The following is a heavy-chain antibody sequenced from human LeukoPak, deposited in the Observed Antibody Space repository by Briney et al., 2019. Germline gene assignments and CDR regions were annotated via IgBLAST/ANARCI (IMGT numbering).Heavy chain of an antibody. V-gene: IGHV5-51*01. J-gene: IGHJ6*02. D-gene: IGHD2-2*01. CDR1: GYSFTSYW. CDR2: IYPGVSDT. Sequence: GESLKISCKGSGYSFTSYWIGWVRQMPGKGLEWMGIIYPGVSDTTYSPSFQGQVTISADKSISTAYLQWSSLKASDTAMYYCARRDGYCSSTSCYADYYYGMDVWGQGTTVTVSS. CDR3: ARRDGYCSSTSCYADYYYGMDV.